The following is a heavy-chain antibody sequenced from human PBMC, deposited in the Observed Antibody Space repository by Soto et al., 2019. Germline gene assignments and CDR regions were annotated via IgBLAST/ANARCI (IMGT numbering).Heavy chain of an antibody. CDR1: GGSFSGYY. J-gene: IGHJ4*02. CDR3: VRGHGYNYFDY. CDR2: INHSGST. V-gene: IGHV4-34*01. Sequence: SETLSLTCAVYGGSFSGYYWSWIRQPPGKGLEWIGEINHSGSTNYNPSLKSRVTISVDTSKNQFSLKLSSVTAADTAVYYCVRGHGYNYFDYWGQGTLVTVSS. D-gene: IGHD6-25*01.